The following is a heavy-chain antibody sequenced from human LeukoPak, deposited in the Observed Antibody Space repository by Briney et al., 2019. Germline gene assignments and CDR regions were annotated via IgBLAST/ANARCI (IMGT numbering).Heavy chain of an antibody. Sequence: GGSLRLSCAASGFTFSSYGMSWVRQAPGKGLEWVSAISGSGGSTYYADSVKGRFTISRDNSKNTLYLQMNSLRAADMAVYYCAKCDYYDSSGYHNYWGQGTLVTVPS. D-gene: IGHD3-22*01. CDR2: ISGSGGST. V-gene: IGHV3-23*01. J-gene: IGHJ4*02. CDR1: GFTFSSYG. CDR3: AKCDYYDSSGYHNY.